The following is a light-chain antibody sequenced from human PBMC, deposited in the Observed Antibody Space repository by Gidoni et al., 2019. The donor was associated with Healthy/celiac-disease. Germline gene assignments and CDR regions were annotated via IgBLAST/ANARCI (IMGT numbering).Light chain of an antibody. V-gene: IGLV6-57*01. CDR3: QSYDSSSVV. CDR1: SGSIDSNY. J-gene: IGLJ2*01. CDR2: KDN. Sequence: NFMLTQPHSVSESPGKTVTISCTRSSGSIDSNYVQWYQQRPGSSPTTVIYKDNQRPSGVPDRFSGSIDSSSNAASLTISGLKTEDEADYYCQSYDSSSVVFGGGTKPTVL.